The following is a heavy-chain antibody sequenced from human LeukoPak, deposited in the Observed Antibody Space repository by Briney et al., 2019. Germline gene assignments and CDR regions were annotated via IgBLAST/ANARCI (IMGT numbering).Heavy chain of an antibody. Sequence: ASVKVSCKASGYTSTSCDINWVRQATGQGLEWMGWMNPNRGNTGYGQSFQGRITMTRDISIGTAYMELSNLTSEDTAIYYCTRGSSGRRDNWGQGTLVTVSA. CDR2: MNPNRGNT. CDR3: TRGSSGRRDN. CDR1: GYTSTSCD. J-gene: IGHJ4*02. D-gene: IGHD6-19*01. V-gene: IGHV1-8*01.